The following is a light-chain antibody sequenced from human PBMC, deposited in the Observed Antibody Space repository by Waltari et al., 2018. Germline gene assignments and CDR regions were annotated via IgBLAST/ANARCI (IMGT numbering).Light chain of an antibody. Sequence: DIVMTQSPDSLAVSLGERATINCQSSPSVLSSSNNKNYLAWYQQKPGQPPKLLIYWASTRESGVPDRFSGSGSGTDFTLTISSLQAEDVAVYYCQQYYSTPHTFGQGTKLEIK. V-gene: IGKV4-1*01. CDR2: WAS. CDR1: PSVLSSSNNKNY. J-gene: IGKJ2*01. CDR3: QQYYSTPHT.